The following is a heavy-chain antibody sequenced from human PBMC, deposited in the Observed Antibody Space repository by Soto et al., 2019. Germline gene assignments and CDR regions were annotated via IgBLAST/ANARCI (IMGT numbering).Heavy chain of an antibody. Sequence: EVQLVESGGGLVQPGGSLRLSCAASGFTFSSYWMHWVRQAPGKGLVWVSRINSDGSSTSYADSVKGRFTISRDNAKNXLYLQMNSLRAEATAGYYCASVGYSSGWYFNWFDPWGQGTLVTVSS. CDR1: GFTFSSYW. CDR3: ASVGYSSGWYFNWFDP. J-gene: IGHJ5*02. V-gene: IGHV3-74*01. D-gene: IGHD6-19*01. CDR2: INSDGSST.